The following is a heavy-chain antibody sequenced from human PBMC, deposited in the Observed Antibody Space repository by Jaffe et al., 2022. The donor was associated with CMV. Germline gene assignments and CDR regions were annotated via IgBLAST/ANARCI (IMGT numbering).Heavy chain of an antibody. CDR1: GFTFDDYA. Sequence: EVQLVESGGGLVQPGRSLRLSCAASGFTFDDYAMHWVRQAPGKGLEWVSGISWNSGSIGYADSVKGRFTISRDNAKNSLYLQMNSLRAEDTALYYCAKGPTGYVAAAGLHNWFDPWGQGTLVTVSS. J-gene: IGHJ5*02. CDR2: ISWNSGSI. D-gene: IGHD6-13*01. V-gene: IGHV3-9*01. CDR3: AKGPTGYVAAAGLHNWFDP.